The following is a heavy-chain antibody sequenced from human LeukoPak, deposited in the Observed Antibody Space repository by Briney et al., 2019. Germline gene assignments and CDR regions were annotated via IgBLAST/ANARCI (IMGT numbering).Heavy chain of an antibody. D-gene: IGHD4-23*01. V-gene: IGHV3-48*03. Sequence: PGGSLRLSCAASGFTFSSYEMNWVRQAPEKGLEWVSYVSSSGSTIYYADSVKGRFTISRDNAKNSLYLQMNSLRAEDTAVYYCARSFRGNSFQHWGQGTLVTVSS. CDR2: VSSSGSTI. J-gene: IGHJ1*01. CDR1: GFTFSSYE. CDR3: ARSFRGNSFQH.